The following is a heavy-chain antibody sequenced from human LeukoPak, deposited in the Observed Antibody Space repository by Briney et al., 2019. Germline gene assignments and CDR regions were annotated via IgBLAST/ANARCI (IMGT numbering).Heavy chain of an antibody. Sequence: ASVKVSCKASGYTFTSYGISWVRQAPGQGLEWMGWISAYNGNTNYAQKLQGRVTMTRDTSISTAYMELSRLRSDDTAVYYCAREKVVVVNWFDPWGQGTLVTVSS. V-gene: IGHV1-18*01. D-gene: IGHD2-2*01. CDR2: ISAYNGNT. CDR3: AREKVVVVNWFDP. J-gene: IGHJ5*02. CDR1: GYTFTSYG.